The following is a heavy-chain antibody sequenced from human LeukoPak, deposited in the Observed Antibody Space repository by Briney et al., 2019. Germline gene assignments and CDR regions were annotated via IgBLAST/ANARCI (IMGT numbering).Heavy chain of an antibody. CDR1: GFTFSSYS. V-gene: IGHV3-21*01. J-gene: IGHJ4*02. CDR3: ATLTHTTYYYDSSGYYIDY. CDR2: ISSNSSYI. Sequence: GGSLRLSCAASGFTFSSYSMNWVRPAPGKGLEWGSSISSNSSYIYYADSVKGRFTISRDNTKNSLYLQMNSLRAEDTAVYYCATLTHTTYYYDSSGYYIDYWGQGTLVTVSS. D-gene: IGHD3-22*01.